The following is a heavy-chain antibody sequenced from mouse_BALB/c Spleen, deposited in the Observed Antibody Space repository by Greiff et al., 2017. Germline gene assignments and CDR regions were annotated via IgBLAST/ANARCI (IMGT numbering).Heavy chain of an antibody. Sequence: DVKLQESGGGLVQPGGSRKLSCAASGFTFSSFGMHWVRQAPEKGLEWVAYISSGSSTIYYADTVKGRFTISRDNPKNTLFLQMTSLRSEDTAMYYCAREGIYYGNGGTWFAYWGQGTLVTVSA. V-gene: IGHV5-17*02. CDR1: GFTFSSFG. CDR2: ISSGSSTI. J-gene: IGHJ3*01. CDR3: AREGIYYGNGGTWFAY. D-gene: IGHD2-1*01.